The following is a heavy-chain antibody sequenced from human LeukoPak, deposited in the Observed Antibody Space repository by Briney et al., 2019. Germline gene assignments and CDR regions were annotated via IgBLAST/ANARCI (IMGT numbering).Heavy chain of an antibody. J-gene: IGHJ4*02. Sequence: GGSLRLSCAASGFTFSSYGMHWVRQAPGKGLEWVSSISSSSSYIYYADSVKGRFTISRDNAKNSLYLQMNSLRAEDTAVYYCARDYYDSSGRGYWGQGTLVTVSS. D-gene: IGHD3-22*01. V-gene: IGHV3-21*01. CDR2: ISSSSSYI. CDR3: ARDYYDSSGRGY. CDR1: GFTFSSYG.